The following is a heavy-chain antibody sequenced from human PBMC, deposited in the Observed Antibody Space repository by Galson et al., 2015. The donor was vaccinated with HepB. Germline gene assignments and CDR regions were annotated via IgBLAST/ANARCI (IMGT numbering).Heavy chain of an antibody. D-gene: IGHD3-16*01. V-gene: IGHV5-51*03. J-gene: IGHJ4*02. Sequence: QSGAEVKKPGESLKISCKASGYNFNSYWIAWVRQMPGKGLEWMGSIYPRDSDTRYSPSFQGQVTISLDKSIGTAYLQWSGLKASDTAIYYCAKGERTNSLGDFDYWGQGTLVTVSS. CDR1: GYNFNSYW. CDR3: AKGERTNSLGDFDY. CDR2: IYPRDSDT.